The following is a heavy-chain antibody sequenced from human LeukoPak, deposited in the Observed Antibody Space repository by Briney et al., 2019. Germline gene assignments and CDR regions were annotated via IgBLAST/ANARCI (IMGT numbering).Heavy chain of an antibody. CDR2: ISGSGGDT. CDR1: GFTFSSHG. J-gene: IGHJ4*02. Sequence: PGGSLRLSCAASGFTFSSHGMSWVCQGPGKGLEWVSGISGSGGDTYYADSVKGRFTSSRDNSKNTLYLQMNSLRAEDTAVYYCAKGAYYADWGQGTLVTVSS. V-gene: IGHV3-23*01. D-gene: IGHD3-3*01. CDR3: AKGAYYAD.